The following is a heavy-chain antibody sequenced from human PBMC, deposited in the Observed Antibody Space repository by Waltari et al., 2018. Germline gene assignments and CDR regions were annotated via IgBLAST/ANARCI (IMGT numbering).Heavy chain of an antibody. CDR1: GGSFSGYY. CDR2: INHSGST. J-gene: IGHJ6*02. Sequence: QVQLQQWGAGLLKPSETLSLTCAVYGGSFSGYYWSWLRQPPGKGLEWIGEINHSGSTNYNPSIKSRVTISVDTSKNQFSLKLSSVTAADTAVYYCARAIADILTGYYYYYYGMDVWGQGTTVTVSS. V-gene: IGHV4-34*01. CDR3: ARAIADILTGYYYYYYGMDV. D-gene: IGHD3-9*01.